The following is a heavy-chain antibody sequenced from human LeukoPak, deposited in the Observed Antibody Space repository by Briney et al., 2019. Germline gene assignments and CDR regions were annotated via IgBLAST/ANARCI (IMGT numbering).Heavy chain of an antibody. V-gene: IGHV1-69*13. CDR1: GYTFTSYG. D-gene: IGHD1-1*01. Sequence: SVKVSCKASGYTFTSYGISWVRQAPGQGLEWMGGIIPIFGTANYAQKFQGRVTITADESTSTAYMELSSLRSEDTAVYYCARVCNELPMLGTFDYWGQGTLVTVSS. J-gene: IGHJ4*02. CDR2: IIPIFGTA. CDR3: ARVCNELPMLGTFDY.